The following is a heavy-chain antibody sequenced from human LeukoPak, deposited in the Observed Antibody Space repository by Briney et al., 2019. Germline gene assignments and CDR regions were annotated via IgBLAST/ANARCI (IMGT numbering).Heavy chain of an antibody. D-gene: IGHD2-2*01. J-gene: IGHJ4*02. CDR1: GYSISSGYY. Sequence: SETLSLTCTVSGYSISSGYYWGWIRQPPGKGLEWIGSIYHSGSTYYNPSLKSRVTISVDTSKNQFSLKLSSVTAADTAVYYCARDRSYCSSTSCYEDLFDYWGQGTLVTVSS. CDR2: IYHSGST. CDR3: ARDRSYCSSTSCYEDLFDY. V-gene: IGHV4-38-2*02.